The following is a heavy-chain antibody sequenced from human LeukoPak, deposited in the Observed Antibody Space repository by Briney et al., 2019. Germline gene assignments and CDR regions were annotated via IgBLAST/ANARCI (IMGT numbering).Heavy chain of an antibody. CDR3: ARFFSAATWGYNWFDP. CDR1: GYSISSGYY. D-gene: IGHD2-15*01. V-gene: IGHV4-38-2*02. Sequence: SETLSLTCTVSGYSISSGYYWGWIRQPPGKGLEWIGNIHHSGSTYYRPSLRSRVIMSVDTSKNQFSLRLSSVTAADTAVYYCARFFSAATWGYNWFDPWGQGTLVTVSS. J-gene: IGHJ5*02. CDR2: IHHSGST.